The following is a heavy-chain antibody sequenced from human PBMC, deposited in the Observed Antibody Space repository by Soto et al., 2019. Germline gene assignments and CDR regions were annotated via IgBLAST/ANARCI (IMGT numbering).Heavy chain of an antibody. J-gene: IGHJ4*01. Sequence: GGSLRLSCAASGFTFSSYAMSWVRQAPGKGLEWVSGISGSGGSTYYADSVKGRFTISRDNSKNRLYLQVNSLRAEDTAVYYCAKDRSIVRASDYWGHGTQVTV. D-gene: IGHD1-26*01. CDR3: AKDRSIVRASDY. CDR1: GFTFSSYA. V-gene: IGHV3-23*01. CDR2: ISGSGGST.